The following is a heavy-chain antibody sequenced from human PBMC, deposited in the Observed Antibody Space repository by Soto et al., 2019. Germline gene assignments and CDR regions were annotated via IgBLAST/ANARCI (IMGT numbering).Heavy chain of an antibody. CDR1: GFTFSSYA. Sequence: GGSLSLSCAAAGFTFSSYAMILVRQAPGKGLEWVSAISGSGGSTYYADSVKGRFTISRDNSKNTLYLQMNSLRAEDTAAYYCAKGVGTSCYTGFDYWGQGTLVTVSS. D-gene: IGHD2-2*02. V-gene: IGHV3-23*01. CDR3: AKGVGTSCYTGFDY. J-gene: IGHJ4*02. CDR2: ISGSGGST.